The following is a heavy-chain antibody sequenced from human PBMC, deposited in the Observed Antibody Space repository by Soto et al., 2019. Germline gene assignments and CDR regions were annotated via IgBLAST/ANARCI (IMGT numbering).Heavy chain of an antibody. D-gene: IGHD6-19*01. CDR1: GFTFSSYT. CDR3: ARDQPGIAVAGQIDY. V-gene: IGHV3-21*01. Sequence: EVQLVESGGGLVKPGGSLRLSCEASGFTFSSYTMNWVRQAPGKGLEWVSSISSSSSYIYYADSLKGRFTISRDNAKNSLYLQMNSLRAEDTAVYYCARDQPGIAVAGQIDYWGQGTLVTVSS. J-gene: IGHJ4*02. CDR2: ISSSSSYI.